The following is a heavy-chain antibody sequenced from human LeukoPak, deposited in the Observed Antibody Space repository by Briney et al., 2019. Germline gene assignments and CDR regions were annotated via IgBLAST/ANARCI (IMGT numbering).Heavy chain of an antibody. CDR2: INPNSGAT. D-gene: IGHD3-9*01. V-gene: IGHV1-2*02. Sequence: ASVKVSCKASGYIFTGYYMHWVRQAPGQGLEWMGWINPNSGATNFAQKFQGRVSMTRDTSISTAYMELSRLRSDDTAVYSCARADILTGSYILDFWGQGTLVTVSS. J-gene: IGHJ4*02. CDR1: GYIFTGYY. CDR3: ARADILTGSYILDF.